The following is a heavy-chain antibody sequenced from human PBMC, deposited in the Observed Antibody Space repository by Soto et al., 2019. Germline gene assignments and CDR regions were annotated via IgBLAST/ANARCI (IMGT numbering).Heavy chain of an antibody. CDR1: GFSFTGYY. J-gene: IGHJ5*02. Sequence: VEMVQSGAEVKKPGASVRVSCKASGFSFTGYYIHWLRQAPGQGLEWMGWINAHSGGTEYAQKFQGRVTLTRDTSIATAYLTLTSLTSDDTALYYCAKDLTRQLAYWLDPWGQGTQVTVSS. CDR3: AKDLTRQLAYWLDP. CDR2: INAHSGGT. D-gene: IGHD6-6*01. V-gene: IGHV1-2*02.